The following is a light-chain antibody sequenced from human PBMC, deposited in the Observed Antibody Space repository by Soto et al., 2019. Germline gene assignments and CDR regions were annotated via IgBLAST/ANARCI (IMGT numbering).Light chain of an antibody. Sequence: EIVMTQSPATLSVSPGERATLSCRASQSVSSNLAWYQQKPGQAPSLLIYGASTKATGIPARFSGSGSGTEFTLTISRLQSEDFEIYFCQQYNNWPPDRTFGQGTKVEIK. CDR2: GAS. J-gene: IGKJ1*01. CDR3: QQYNNWPPDRT. CDR1: QSVSSN. V-gene: IGKV3-15*01.